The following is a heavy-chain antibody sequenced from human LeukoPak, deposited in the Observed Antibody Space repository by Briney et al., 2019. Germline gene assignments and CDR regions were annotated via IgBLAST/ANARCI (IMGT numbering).Heavy chain of an antibody. CDR1: GGSISSYY. CDR2: IYYSGST. CDR3: ARCQILTNWYFDL. J-gene: IGHJ2*01. V-gene: IGHV4-59*01. Sequence: SETLSLTCTVSGGSISSYYWSWIRQPPGEGLEWIGYIYYSGSTNYNPSLKSRVTISVDTSKNQFSLKLSSVTAADTAVYYCARCQILTNWYFDLWGRGTLVTVSS.